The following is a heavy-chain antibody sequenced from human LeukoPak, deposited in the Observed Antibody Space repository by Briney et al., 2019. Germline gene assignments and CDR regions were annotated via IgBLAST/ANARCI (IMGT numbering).Heavy chain of an antibody. D-gene: IGHD2-15*01. Sequence: SQTLSLTCAISGDRVYSNSVAWNWIRQSPSRGLEWLGRTFYRSKWYNDYAVSVNSRITINPDTSKNHFSLQLKSVTPEDTAVYYCARDLYCSSGSCSFDYWGQGTQVTVSS. CDR3: ARDLYCSSGSCSFDY. CDR2: TFYRSKWYN. J-gene: IGHJ4*02. V-gene: IGHV6-1*01. CDR1: GDRVYSNSVA.